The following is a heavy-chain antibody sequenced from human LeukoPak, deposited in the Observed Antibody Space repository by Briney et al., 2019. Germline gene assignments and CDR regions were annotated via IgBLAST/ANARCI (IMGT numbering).Heavy chain of an antibody. CDR3: ARAWSGSYETPY. V-gene: IGHV1-2*06. CDR1: GYTFTGYY. D-gene: IGHD1-26*01. Sequence: GASAKVSCKASGYTFTGYYMHWVRQAPGQGLEWMGRINPNSGGTNYAQKFQGRVTMTRDTSISTAYMELSRLRSDDTAVYYCARAWSGSYETPYWGQGTLVTVSS. J-gene: IGHJ4*02. CDR2: INPNSGGT.